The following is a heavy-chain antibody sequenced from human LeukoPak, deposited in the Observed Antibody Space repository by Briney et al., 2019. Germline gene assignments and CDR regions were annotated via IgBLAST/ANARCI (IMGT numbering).Heavy chain of an antibody. CDR2: ISSSSSTI. CDR3: ARGYYDSSGYYQSFDY. Sequence: GGSLRLPCAASGFTFSSYSMNWVRQAPGKGLEWVSYISSSSSTIYYADSVKGRFTISRDNAKNSLYLQMNSLRAEDTAVYYCARGYYDSSGYYQSFDYWGQGTLVTVSS. CDR1: GFTFSSYS. J-gene: IGHJ4*02. V-gene: IGHV3-48*04. D-gene: IGHD3-22*01.